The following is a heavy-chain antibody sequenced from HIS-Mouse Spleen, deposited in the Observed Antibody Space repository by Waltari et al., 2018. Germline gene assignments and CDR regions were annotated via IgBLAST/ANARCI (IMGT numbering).Heavy chain of an antibody. Sequence: EVQLVESGGGLVQPGGSLRLSCAASGFTFSSYWMHCVRHAPGKGLVWVSRINSDGSSTSYADSVKGRFTISRDNAKNTLYLQMNSLRAEDTAVYYCARDLELDAFDIWGQGTMVTVSS. CDR3: ARDLELDAFDI. CDR2: INSDGSST. J-gene: IGHJ3*02. D-gene: IGHD1-1*01. CDR1: GFTFSSYW. V-gene: IGHV3-74*01.